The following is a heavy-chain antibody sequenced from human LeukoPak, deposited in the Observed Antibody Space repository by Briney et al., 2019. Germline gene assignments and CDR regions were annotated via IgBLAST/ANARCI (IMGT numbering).Heavy chain of an antibody. CDR1: GFTVSGNY. CDR2: IYSSGST. Sequence: GVSLRLSRAASGFTVSGNYRTWIRQPPGKGLEWVAVIYSSGSTYYADSVKGRFTISRDNSKNKLFLQMNSLRAEDSAVYYCACCSGYDTVLYFDYWGQGTLVTVSS. V-gene: IGHV3-53*01. CDR3: ACCSGYDTVLYFDY. D-gene: IGHD5-12*01. J-gene: IGHJ4*02.